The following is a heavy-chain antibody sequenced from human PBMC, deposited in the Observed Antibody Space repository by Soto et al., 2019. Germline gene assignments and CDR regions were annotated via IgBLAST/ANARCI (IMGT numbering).Heavy chain of an antibody. J-gene: IGHJ4*02. CDR2: IYNDGTYS. Sequence: HPGGSLRLSCAASGFIFRMYWMHWVHQSPGKGLVWISRIYNDGTYSDYADSVRGRFTISRDNVNDTLYLQMNNLRAEDSGLYYCTRGPRPISTGTGAYWGQGTQVTVSS. CDR1: GFIFRMYW. D-gene: IGHD3-10*01. V-gene: IGHV3-74*01. CDR3: TRGPRPISTGTGAY.